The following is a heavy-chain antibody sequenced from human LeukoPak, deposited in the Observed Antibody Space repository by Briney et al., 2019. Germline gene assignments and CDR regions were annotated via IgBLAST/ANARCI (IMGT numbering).Heavy chain of an antibody. Sequence: PGGSLRLSCVASGFTFSSYWMSWVRQAPGKGLEWVANIKQDGSEKYYVDSVKGRFTISRDNAKNSLYLQMNSLRAEDTAVYYCARDFRSYSSSHYYYYGMDVWGQGTTVTVSS. D-gene: IGHD6-13*01. CDR1: GFTFSSYW. CDR2: IKQDGSEK. V-gene: IGHV3-7*01. CDR3: ARDFRSYSSSHYYYYGMDV. J-gene: IGHJ6*02.